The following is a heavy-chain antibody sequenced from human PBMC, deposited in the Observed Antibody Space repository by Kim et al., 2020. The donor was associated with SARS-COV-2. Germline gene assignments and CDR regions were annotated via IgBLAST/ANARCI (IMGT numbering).Heavy chain of an antibody. Sequence: GGSLRLSCAASGFTFSSCAISWVRQAPGKGLEWVSGLSSSGTTTYYADSVKGRFTISRDNSKNTVSLQMNSLRAGDTAIYYCAKGPARGVVGTTYFDFW. V-gene: IGHV3-23*01. J-gene: IGHJ4*01. CDR3: AKGPARGVVGTTYFDF. D-gene: IGHD1-26*01. CDR1: GFTFSSCA. CDR2: LSSSGTTT.